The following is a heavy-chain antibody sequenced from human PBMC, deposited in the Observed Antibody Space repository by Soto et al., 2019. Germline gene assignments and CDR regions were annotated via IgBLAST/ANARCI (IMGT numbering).Heavy chain of an antibody. Sequence: SETLSLTCAVSGGSISSSNWWSCVRQPPGKGLEWIGEIYHSGSTNYNPSLKSRVTISVDKSKNQFSLKLSSVTAADTAVYYCARDPGSSWYYFDYWGQGTLVTVSS. CDR2: IYHSGST. CDR1: GGSISSSNW. V-gene: IGHV4-4*02. CDR3: ARDPGSSWYYFDY. D-gene: IGHD6-13*01. J-gene: IGHJ4*02.